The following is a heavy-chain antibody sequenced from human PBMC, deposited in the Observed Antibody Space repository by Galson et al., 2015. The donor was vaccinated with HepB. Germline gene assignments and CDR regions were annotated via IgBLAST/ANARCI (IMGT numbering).Heavy chain of an antibody. J-gene: IGHJ3*02. CDR2: IWYDGSNK. Sequence: SLRLSCAASGFTFSSYGMNWVRQAPGKGLEWVAVIWYDGSNKYYADSVRGRFTISRDNSKNTLYLQMNSLRAEDTAVYYCARLMRVGYYDSSGYGGAFDIWGRGTMVTVSS. D-gene: IGHD3-22*01. CDR1: GFTFSSYG. V-gene: IGHV3-33*01. CDR3: ARLMRVGYYDSSGYGGAFDI.